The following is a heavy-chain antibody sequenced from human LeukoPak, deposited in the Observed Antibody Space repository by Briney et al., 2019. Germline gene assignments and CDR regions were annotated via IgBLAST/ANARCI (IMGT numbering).Heavy chain of an antibody. CDR1: GGSFSGYY. D-gene: IGHD5-12*01. CDR2: INHSGST. V-gene: IGHV4-34*01. Sequence: PSETLSLTCAVYGGSFSGYYWSWIRQAPGKGLEWIGEINHSGSTNYNPSLKSRVTISVHTCKNQLSLMLRSATAAYTAGNYGAIIPATTTCFDDWGQGTLVTVSS. J-gene: IGHJ5*02. CDR3: AIIPATTTCFDD.